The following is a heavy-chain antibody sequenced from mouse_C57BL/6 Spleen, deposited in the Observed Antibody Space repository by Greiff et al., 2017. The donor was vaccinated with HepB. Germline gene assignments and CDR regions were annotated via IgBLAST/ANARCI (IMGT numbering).Heavy chain of an antibody. D-gene: IGHD1-1*01. CDR1: GFTFSDYG. CDR3: AREGTTVVAPHAMDY. CDR2: ISSGSSTI. V-gene: IGHV5-17*01. Sequence: EVKLMESGGGLVKPGGSLKLSCAASGFTFSDYGMHWVRQAPEKGLEWVAYISSGSSTIYYADTVKGRFTISRDNAKNTLFLQMTSLRSEDTAMYYCAREGTTVVAPHAMDYWGQGTSVTVSS. J-gene: IGHJ4*01.